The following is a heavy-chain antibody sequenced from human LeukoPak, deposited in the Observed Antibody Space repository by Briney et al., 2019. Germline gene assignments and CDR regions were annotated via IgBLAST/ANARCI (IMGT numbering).Heavy chain of an antibody. CDR1: VFTFSSYE. V-gene: IGHV3-48*03. D-gene: IGHD3-10*01. CDR2: ISSSGSTI. Sequence: GGSLRLSCAASVFTFSSYEMNWVRQAPGKGLEWVSYISSSGSTIYYADSVKGRFTISRDNAKNSLYLQMNSLRAEDTAVYYCARVAPSYGSGSYNFDYWGQGTLVTVSS. CDR3: ARVAPSYGSGSYNFDY. J-gene: IGHJ4*02.